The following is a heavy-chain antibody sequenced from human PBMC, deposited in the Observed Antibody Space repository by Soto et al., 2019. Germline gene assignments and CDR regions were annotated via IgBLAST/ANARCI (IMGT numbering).Heavy chain of an antibody. CDR3: AKGVLTTVTTPYYYYYYYMDV. J-gene: IGHJ6*03. D-gene: IGHD4-17*01. Sequence: GGSLRLSCAASGFTFSSYAMSWVRQAPGKGLEWVSAISGSGGSTYYADSVKGRFTISRDNSKNTLYLQMNSLRAEDTAVCYCAKGVLTTVTTPYYYYYYYMDVWGKGTTVTVSS. CDR2: ISGSGGST. V-gene: IGHV3-23*01. CDR1: GFTFSSYA.